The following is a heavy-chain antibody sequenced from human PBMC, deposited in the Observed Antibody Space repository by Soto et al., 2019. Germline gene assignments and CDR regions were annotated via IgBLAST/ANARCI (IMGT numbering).Heavy chain of an antibody. CDR1: AGSTGTSAYY. CDR3: SRRAPEGFDP. Sequence: LSLTCAVSAGSTGTSAYYWGWIRQAPGKGLEWIGSINHSGNTYLSPSLKDRVTMSVDTSKNSFSLKLRSATAADTGLYYCSRRAPEGFDPWGKGTLVTSPQ. J-gene: IGHJ5*02. V-gene: IGHV4-39*01. CDR2: INHSGNT.